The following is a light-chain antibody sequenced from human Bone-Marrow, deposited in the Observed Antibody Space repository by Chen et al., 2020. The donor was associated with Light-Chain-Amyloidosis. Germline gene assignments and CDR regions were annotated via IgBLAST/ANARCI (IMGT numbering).Light chain of an antibody. CDR1: SSDVGGANQ. Sequence: SALPQPASVSGSPGQSLTIYCTATSSDVGGANQVPWYQQYPDKAPKLMIYEATNLPSWVHDRFSGSKSDNTASLTISGLQTEDEADYVCSSYTITNTLVFGSGTRVTVL. J-gene: IGLJ1*01. V-gene: IGLV2-14*01. CDR3: SSYTITNTLV. CDR2: EAT.